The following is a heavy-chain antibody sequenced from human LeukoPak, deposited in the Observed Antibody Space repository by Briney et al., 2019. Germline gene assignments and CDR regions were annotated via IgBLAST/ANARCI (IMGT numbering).Heavy chain of an antibody. CDR2: INHSGST. Sequence: PSETLSLTCAVYGGSFSGYNWTWIRQSPGKGLEWIGEINHSGSTNDNPSLKSRLTISPDTSKNQFSLELSSVTAADTAIYYCARRKGDRDRFPYYYYMDVWGKGTAVTISS. D-gene: IGHD2-21*02. V-gene: IGHV4-34*01. J-gene: IGHJ6*03. CDR1: GGSFSGYN. CDR3: ARRKGDRDRFPYYYYMDV.